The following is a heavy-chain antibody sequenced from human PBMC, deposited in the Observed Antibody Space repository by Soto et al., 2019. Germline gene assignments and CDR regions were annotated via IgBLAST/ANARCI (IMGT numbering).Heavy chain of an antibody. CDR3: ASLDYYDSSGYYTDAFDI. CDR1: GYSFTSYW. D-gene: IGHD3-22*01. J-gene: IGHJ3*02. Sequence: XESLNISCKGSGYSFTSYWIGWVRQMPGKGLEWMGIIYPGDSDTRYSPSFQGQVTISADKSISTAYLQWSSLKASDTAMYYCASLDYYDSSGYYTDAFDIWGQGTMVTVSS. V-gene: IGHV5-51*01. CDR2: IYPGDSDT.